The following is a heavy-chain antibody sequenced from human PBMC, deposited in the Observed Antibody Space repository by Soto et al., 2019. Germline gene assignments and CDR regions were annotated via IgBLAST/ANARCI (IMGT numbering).Heavy chain of an antibody. Sequence: GGSLRLSCAASGFTFSSYAMHWVRQAPGKGLEWVAVISYDGSNKYYADSVKGRFTISRDNSKNTLYLQMNSLRAEDTAVYYCARGVGAIDYWGQGTLVTVSS. CDR2: ISYDGSNK. CDR3: ARGVGAIDY. J-gene: IGHJ4*02. CDR1: GFTFSSYA. V-gene: IGHV3-30-3*01. D-gene: IGHD1-26*01.